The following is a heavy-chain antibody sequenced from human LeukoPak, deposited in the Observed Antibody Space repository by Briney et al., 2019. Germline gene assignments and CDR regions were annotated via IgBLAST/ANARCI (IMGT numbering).Heavy chain of an antibody. CDR3: ARRGGYYDSNYNWFDP. CDR2: IYAGDSDT. D-gene: IGHD3-22*01. J-gene: IGHJ5*02. Sequence: GEALKISWKGSGYSFTSYWIGWVRQVPGKGLEWVGIIYAGDSDTRYSPSFQGQVTISADKSISTAYLQWSSLKASDTAMYYCARRGGYYDSNYNWFDPWGQGTLVTVSS. V-gene: IGHV5-51*01. CDR1: GYSFTSYW.